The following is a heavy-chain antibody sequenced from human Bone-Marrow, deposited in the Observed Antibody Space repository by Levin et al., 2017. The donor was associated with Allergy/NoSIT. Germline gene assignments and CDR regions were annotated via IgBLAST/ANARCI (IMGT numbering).Heavy chain of an antibody. J-gene: IGHJ5*02. CDR2: IYYSGST. D-gene: IGHD6-19*01. V-gene: IGHV4-61*01. Sequence: SETLSLTCTVSGGSVSSGSYYWSWIRQPPGKGLEWIGYIYYSGSTNYNPSLKSRVTISVDTSKNQFSLKLSSVTAADTAVYYCARVSVAGTLTIKYNWFDPWGQGTLVTVSS. CDR1: GGSVSSGSYY. CDR3: ARVSVAGTLTIKYNWFDP.